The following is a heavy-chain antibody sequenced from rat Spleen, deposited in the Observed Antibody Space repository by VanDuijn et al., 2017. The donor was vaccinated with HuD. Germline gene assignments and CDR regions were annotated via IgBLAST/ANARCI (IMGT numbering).Heavy chain of an antibody. CDR1: GFTFSDYY. D-gene: IGHD1-10*01. Sequence: EVQLVESGGGLVQPGRSLKLSCAASGFTFSDYYMAWVRQAPKKGLEWVASISPSGGSTYYRGSVKGRFTISRDYAKSTLYLQMDSLRSEDTATYYCTTGGTTLYVMDVWGQGASVTVSS. CDR2: ISPSGGST. J-gene: IGHJ4*01. V-gene: IGHV5-27*01. CDR3: TTGGTTLYVMDV.